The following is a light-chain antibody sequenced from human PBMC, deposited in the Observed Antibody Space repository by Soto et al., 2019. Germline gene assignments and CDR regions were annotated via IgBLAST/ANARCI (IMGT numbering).Light chain of an antibody. Sequence: QSVLTQPPSASGTPGQRVTISCSGSSSNMGSNAVNWYQQLPGTAPKILIYTNNQRPSGVPDRFSGSKSGTSASLAISGLRSEDEADYYCAGWDDSLNGGVFGGGTKVTVL. CDR1: SSNMGSNA. J-gene: IGLJ3*02. V-gene: IGLV1-44*01. CDR2: TNN. CDR3: AGWDDSLNGGV.